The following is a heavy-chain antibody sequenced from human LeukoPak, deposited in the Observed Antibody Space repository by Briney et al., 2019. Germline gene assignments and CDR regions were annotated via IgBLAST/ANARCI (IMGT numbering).Heavy chain of an antibody. D-gene: IGHD6-19*01. V-gene: IGHV4-30-4*08. Sequence: SQTLSLTCTVSGGSISSGDYYWSWIRQPPGKGLEWIGYIYYSGSTYYNPSLESRVTISVDTSKNQFSLKLSSVTAADTAVYYCARDSLNSSGWLDWGQGTLVTVSS. CDR1: GGSISSGDYY. CDR2: IYYSGST. J-gene: IGHJ4*02. CDR3: ARDSLNSSGWLD.